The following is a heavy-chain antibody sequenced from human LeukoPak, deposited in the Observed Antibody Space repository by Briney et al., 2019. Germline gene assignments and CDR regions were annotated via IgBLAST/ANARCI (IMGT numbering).Heavy chain of an antibody. CDR3: ARGQEGAFDI. CDR1: GFTFSSYG. V-gene: IGHV4-31*02. Sequence: LRLSCAASGFTFSSYGMHWVRQAPGKGLEWIGYIYYSGSTYYNPSLKSRVTISVDTSKNQFSLKLSSVTAADTAVYYCARGQEGAFDIWGQGTMVTVSS. J-gene: IGHJ3*02. CDR2: IYYSGST.